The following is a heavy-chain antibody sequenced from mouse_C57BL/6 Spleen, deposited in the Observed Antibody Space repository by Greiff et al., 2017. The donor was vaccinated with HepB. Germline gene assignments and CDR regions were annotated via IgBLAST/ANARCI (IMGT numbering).Heavy chain of an antibody. CDR2: ISSGSSTI. D-gene: IGHD2-3*01. CDR3: ARRRYDGYYDYAMDY. CDR1: GFTFSDYG. V-gene: IGHV5-17*01. J-gene: IGHJ4*01. Sequence: EVNVVESGGGLVKPGGSLKLSCAASGFTFSDYGMHWVRQAPEKGLEWVAYISSGSSTIYYADTVKGRFTISRDNAKNTLFLQMTSLRSEDTAMYYCARRRYDGYYDYAMDYWGQGTSVTVSS.